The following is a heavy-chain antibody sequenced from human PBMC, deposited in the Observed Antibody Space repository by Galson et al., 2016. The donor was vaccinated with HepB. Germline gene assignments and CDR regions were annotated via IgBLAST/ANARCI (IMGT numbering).Heavy chain of an antibody. Sequence: PALVKPTQTLTLTCTFSGFSLSTSGMCVSWIRQPPGKALEWLARLDWDDDKYYSTSLKTRLTISKDTSKHHVVLTMTNMDHVDTATYYCARMWWTNGCNLFDPWSQGTLVTVSS. J-gene: IGHJ5*02. CDR3: ARMWWTNGCNLFDP. D-gene: IGHD2-8*01. CDR1: GFSLSTSGMC. CDR2: LDWDDDK. V-gene: IGHV2-70*11.